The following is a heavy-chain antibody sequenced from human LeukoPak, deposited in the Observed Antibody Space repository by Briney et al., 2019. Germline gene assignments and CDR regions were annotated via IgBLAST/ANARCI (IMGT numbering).Heavy chain of an antibody. D-gene: IGHD5-18*01. CDR2: ISSSSSYI. CDR1: GFTFSSYS. CDR3: ARESLGYGYHSDAFDI. V-gene: IGHV3-21*01. J-gene: IGHJ3*02. Sequence: PGGSLRLSCAASGFTFSSYSMNWVRQAPGKGLEWVPSISSSSSYIYYADSVKGRYTISRDNAKNSLHLQMNSLRAEDTAVYYCARESLGYGYHSDAFDIWGQGTMVTVSS.